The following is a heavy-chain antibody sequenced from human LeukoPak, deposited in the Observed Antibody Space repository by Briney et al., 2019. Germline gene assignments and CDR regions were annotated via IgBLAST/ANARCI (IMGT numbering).Heavy chain of an antibody. Sequence: GGSLRLSCAASGFTFSNYAMSWVRQAPGKGLEWVSYISSSGSTIYYADSVKGRFTISRDNAKNSLYLQMNSLRAEDTAVYYCAREFSSGSIVVLDYWGQGTLVTVSS. CDR3: AREFSSGSIVVLDY. V-gene: IGHV3-48*03. CDR1: GFTFSNYA. D-gene: IGHD3-10*01. J-gene: IGHJ4*02. CDR2: ISSSGSTI.